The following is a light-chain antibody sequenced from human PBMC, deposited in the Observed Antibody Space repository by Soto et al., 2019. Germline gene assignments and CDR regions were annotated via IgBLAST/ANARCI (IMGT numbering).Light chain of an antibody. CDR1: QSVTSN. Sequence: EIVMTQSPATLSVSPGDRATLSCRASQSVTSNLAWYQQKPGQAPRLPIYGASTRATGIPARFSGSGSGTDFTSPTAGLQSEDLAVYNGKQYINWPRTFAKGPRWKSN. J-gene: IGKJ1*01. V-gene: IGKV3-15*01. CDR2: GAS. CDR3: KQYINWPRT.